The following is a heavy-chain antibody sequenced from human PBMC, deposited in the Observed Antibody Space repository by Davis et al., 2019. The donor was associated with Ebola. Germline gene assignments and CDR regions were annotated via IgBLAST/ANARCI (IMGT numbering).Heavy chain of an antibody. J-gene: IGHJ4*02. CDR2: ISAYNGKT. V-gene: IGHV1-18*01. Sequence: AASVKVSCKSSGYTFSTYGITWVRQAPGQGLEWMGWISAYNGKTNYAQRFQGRVTMTTDTSTNTAFMELRSLRSDDTAVYYCARRTAGRLLYYFDYWGQGTLVTVSS. D-gene: IGHD6-6*01. CDR1: GYTFSTYG. CDR3: ARRTAGRLLYYFDY.